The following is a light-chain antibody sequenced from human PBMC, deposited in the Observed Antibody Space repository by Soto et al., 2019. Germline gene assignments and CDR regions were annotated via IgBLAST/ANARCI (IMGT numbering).Light chain of an antibody. CDR2: GAS. Sequence: EIVLTQSPGTLSLSPGEGVTLSCRASQSVSSTFLTWYQQKPGQAPRLLIYGASSRATGIPDRFSGSGSGTDFTLTISRLEPEDFAVYYCQQFSSYPLTFGGGTKVDIK. CDR1: QSVSSTF. J-gene: IGKJ4*01. CDR3: QQFSSYPLT. V-gene: IGKV3-20*01.